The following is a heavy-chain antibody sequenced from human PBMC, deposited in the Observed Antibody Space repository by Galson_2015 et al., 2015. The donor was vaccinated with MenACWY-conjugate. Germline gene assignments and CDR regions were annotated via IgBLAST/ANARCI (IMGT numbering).Heavy chain of an antibody. J-gene: IGHJ4*02. Sequence: SLRLSCAASGFTFSTYWMHWVRQAPGKGLVWVSRINSDGRSTSYADSVKGRFTISRDNAKNTLYLQMNSLRAEDTAVYYCARLGGNYRTTSTFDYGGLGTRVTGSS. CDR3: ARLGGNYRTTSTFDY. D-gene: IGHD2/OR15-2a*01. CDR1: GFTFSTYW. CDR2: INSDGRST. V-gene: IGHV3-74*01.